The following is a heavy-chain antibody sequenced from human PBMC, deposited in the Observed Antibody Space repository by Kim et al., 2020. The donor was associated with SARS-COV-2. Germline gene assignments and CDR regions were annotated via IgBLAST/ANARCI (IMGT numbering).Heavy chain of an antibody. Sequence: SQTLSLTCAISGDSVSSNSAAWNRIRQSPSIGLEWLGRTYYRSKWYTEYAVSVKSRITNNPDTSKNQFSLQLNSGTPEDAGMYYCVGGGCWNTWGQGTLVTVSS. CDR2: TYYRSKWYT. CDR1: GDSVSSNSAA. J-gene: IGHJ5*02. V-gene: IGHV6-1*01. D-gene: IGHD3-16*01. CDR3: VGGGCWNT.